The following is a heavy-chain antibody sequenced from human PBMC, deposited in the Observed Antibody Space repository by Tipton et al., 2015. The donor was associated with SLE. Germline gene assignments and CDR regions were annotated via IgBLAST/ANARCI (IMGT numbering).Heavy chain of an antibody. Sequence: LRLSCAVYRGSFSGYYWSWIRQHPGKGLEWIGYIYYSGSTYYNPSLKSRVTISVDTSKNQFSLKLSSVTAADTAVYYCAREGCSSTSCYGYYYMDVWGKGTTVTVSS. J-gene: IGHJ6*03. CDR1: RGSFSGYY. V-gene: IGHV4-31*02. D-gene: IGHD2-2*01. CDR3: AREGCSSTSCYGYYYMDV. CDR2: IYYSGST.